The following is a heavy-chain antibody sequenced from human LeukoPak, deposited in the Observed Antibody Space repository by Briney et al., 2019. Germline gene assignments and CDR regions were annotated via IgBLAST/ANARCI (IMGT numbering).Heavy chain of an antibody. CDR2: IIPILGIA. J-gene: IGHJ4*02. CDR1: GGTFSSYA. D-gene: IGHD3-10*01. Sequence: SVKVSCKASGGTFSSYAISWVRQAPGQGLEWMGRIIPILGIANYAQKFQGRVTITADKSTSTAYMELSSLRSEDTAVYYCARRGSGSEYYFDYWGQGTLVTVSS. CDR3: ARRGSGSEYYFDY. V-gene: IGHV1-69*04.